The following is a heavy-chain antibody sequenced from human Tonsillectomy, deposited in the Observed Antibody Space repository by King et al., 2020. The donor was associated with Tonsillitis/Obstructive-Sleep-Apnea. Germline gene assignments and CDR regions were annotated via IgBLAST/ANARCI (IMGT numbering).Heavy chain of an antibody. D-gene: IGHD2-15*01. CDR3: AREKVIVAATNYWFDP. Sequence: VQLVESGAEVKKPGASVKVSCTASGYTFIDYYMHWVRQAPGQGLEWMGWINPNSGGTNYAQKFQGRVTLTRDTSINTVYMEVSRLRFDDTAVYYCAREKVIVAATNYWFDPWGQGTLVTVSS. CDR1: GYTFIDYY. CDR2: INPNSGGT. V-gene: IGHV1-2*02. J-gene: IGHJ5*02.